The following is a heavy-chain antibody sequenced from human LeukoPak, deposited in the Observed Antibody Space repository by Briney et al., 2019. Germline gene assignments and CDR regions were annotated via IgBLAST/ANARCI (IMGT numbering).Heavy chain of an antibody. J-gene: IGHJ4*02. CDR2: ISGSGGST. CDR1: GFTFSSYA. Sequence: PGGSLRLSCAASGFTFSSYAMSWVRQAPGKGLEWVSAISGSGGSTYYADSVKGRFTISRDNSKNTLYLQMNSLRAEGTAVYYCAKDHIRGYSGYDPHDYWGQGTLVTVSS. CDR3: AKDHIRGYSGYDPHDY. V-gene: IGHV3-23*01. D-gene: IGHD5-12*01.